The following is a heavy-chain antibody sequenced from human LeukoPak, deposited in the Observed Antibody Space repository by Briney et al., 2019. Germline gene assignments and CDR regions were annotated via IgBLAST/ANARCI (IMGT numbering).Heavy chain of an antibody. V-gene: IGHV3-30*02. CDR3: ALLGVVIPPDTYDV. J-gene: IGHJ3*01. D-gene: IGHD3-3*01. CDR2: IRYDGSDS. Sequence: GGSLRLSCSAFGYTFSNYAMHWVRQAPGKGLDWVAFIRYDGSDSYYTDPVKGRFTISRDDSKKTLYLQMNSLRTEDTAVYYCALLGVVIPPDTYDVWGQGTLVTVSS. CDR1: GYTFSNYA.